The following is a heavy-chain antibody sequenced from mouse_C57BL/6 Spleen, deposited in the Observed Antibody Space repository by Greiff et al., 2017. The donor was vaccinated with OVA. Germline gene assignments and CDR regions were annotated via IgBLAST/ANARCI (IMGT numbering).Heavy chain of an antibody. CDR2: INPNNGGT. CDR3: ARLEDYDGFDY. D-gene: IGHD2-4*01. J-gene: IGHJ2*01. Sequence: VHVKQSGPELVKPGASVKMSCKASGYTFTDYNMHWVKQSHGKSLEWIGYINPNNGGTSYNQKFKGKATLTVNKSSSTAYMELRSLTSEDSAVYYCARLEDYDGFDYWGQGTTLTVSS. CDR1: GYTFTDYN. V-gene: IGHV1-22*01.